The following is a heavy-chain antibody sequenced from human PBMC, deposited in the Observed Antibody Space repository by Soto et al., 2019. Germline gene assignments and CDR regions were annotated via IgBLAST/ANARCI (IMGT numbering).Heavy chain of an antibody. V-gene: IGHV1-69*01. CDR1: GGTFSSYA. CDR2: IIPMYGPA. J-gene: IGHJ5*02. Sequence: QVPLVQSGAEVKKPGSSVTVSCKASGGTFSSYAIHWVRQAPGQGLEWMGGIIPMYGPAKYAQRFQGRVTITADEATTAVYTEPTSLTSQDTAVYYCASVTAMVRGVIDNGFDPWGHGTLVTVSS. D-gene: IGHD3-10*01. CDR3: ASVTAMVRGVIDNGFDP.